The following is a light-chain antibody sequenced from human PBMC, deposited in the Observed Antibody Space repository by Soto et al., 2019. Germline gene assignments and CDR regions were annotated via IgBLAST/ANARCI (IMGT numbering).Light chain of an antibody. V-gene: IGLV2-23*01. J-gene: IGLJ1*01. CDR2: EGN. CDR1: VRDVGSFGP. CDR3: CSYVGARTYV. Sequence: QSALTQPSSVSGSHGHSIIISCIGSVRDVGSFGPVSWYQQPPGQVPELIIYEGNRRPSGVSSRFSGSKSGNTASLTISGLQAEDEADYYCCSYVGARTYVFGAGTKVTVL.